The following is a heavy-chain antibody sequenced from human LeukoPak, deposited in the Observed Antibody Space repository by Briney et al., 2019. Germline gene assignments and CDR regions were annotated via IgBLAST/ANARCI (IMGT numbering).Heavy chain of an antibody. V-gene: IGHV4-39*01. CDR3: ARHVALRGAVTTYYYYYYMDV. CDR2: IYYSGST. J-gene: IGHJ6*03. Sequence: SETLSLTCTVSGGSISSSSYYWGWIRQPPGKGLEWIGSIYYSGSTYYNPSLKSRVTISVDTSKNQFSLKLSSVTAADTAVYYCARHVALRGAVTTYYYYYYMDVWGKGTTVTISS. CDR1: GGSISSSSYY. D-gene: IGHD4-17*01.